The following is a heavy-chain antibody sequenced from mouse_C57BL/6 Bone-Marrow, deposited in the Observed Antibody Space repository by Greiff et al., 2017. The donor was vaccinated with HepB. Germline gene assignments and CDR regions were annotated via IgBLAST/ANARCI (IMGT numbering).Heavy chain of an antibody. D-gene: IGHD1-1*01. CDR3: ARITTVVANTLYWYFDV. V-gene: IGHV1-81*01. CDR1: GYTFTSYG. J-gene: IGHJ1*03. Sequence: VQLQQSGAELARPGASVKLSCKASGYTFTSYGISWVKQRTGQGLEWIGEIYPRSGNTYYNEKFKGKATLTAEKSSSTAYMELRSLTSEDSAVYCCARITTVVANTLYWYFDVWGTGTTVTVSS. CDR2: IYPRSGNT.